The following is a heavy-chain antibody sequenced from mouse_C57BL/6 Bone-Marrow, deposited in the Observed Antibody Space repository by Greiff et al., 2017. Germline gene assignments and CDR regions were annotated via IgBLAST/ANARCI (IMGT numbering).Heavy chain of an antibody. CDR2: IHPNSGST. J-gene: IGHJ4*01. CDR1: GYTFTSYW. V-gene: IGHV1-64*01. CDR3: ARWGITGRLGSYYAMDY. Sequence: VQLQQSGAELVKPGASVKLSCKASGYTFTSYWMHWVKQRPGQGLEWIGMIHPNSGSTNYNEKFKSKATLTVDKSSSTAYMQLSSLTSEDSAVYYCARWGITGRLGSYYAMDYWGQGTSVTVSS. D-gene: IGHD2-4*01.